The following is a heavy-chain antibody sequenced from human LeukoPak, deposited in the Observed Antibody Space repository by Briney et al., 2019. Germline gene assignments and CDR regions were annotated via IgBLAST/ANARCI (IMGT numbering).Heavy chain of an antibody. CDR3: AKGSGKSLGDY. V-gene: IGHV3-30*18. CDR2: ISYDGSNK. CDR1: GFAFSSYG. J-gene: IGHJ4*02. Sequence: GGSLRLSCAASGFAFSSYGMHWVRQAPGKGLEWVAVISYDGSNKYYADSVKGRFTISRDNSKNTLYLQMNSLRAEDTAVYYCAKGSGKSLGDYWGQGTLVTVSS. D-gene: IGHD3-3*01.